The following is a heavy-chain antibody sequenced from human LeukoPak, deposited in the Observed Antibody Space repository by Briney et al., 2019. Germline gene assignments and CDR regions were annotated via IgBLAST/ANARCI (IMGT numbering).Heavy chain of an antibody. CDR1: GFTVSSNY. J-gene: IGHJ4*02. Sequence: PGGSLRLSCAVSGFTVSSNYMSWVRQAPGKGLEWVAVILSDGSKEFYTDSVKGRFTISRDNSKNTLYLQMNSLRAEDTAVYYCARDYKGLSEYWGQGTLVTVSS. CDR2: ILSDGSKE. D-gene: IGHD1-1*01. CDR3: ARDYKGLSEY. V-gene: IGHV3-33*08.